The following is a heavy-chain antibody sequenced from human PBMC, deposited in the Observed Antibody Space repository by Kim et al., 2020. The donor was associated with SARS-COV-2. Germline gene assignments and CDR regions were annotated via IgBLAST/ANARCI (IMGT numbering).Heavy chain of an antibody. CDR3: ARDLRKNRYFDY. J-gene: IGHJ4*02. V-gene: IGHV3-33*05. D-gene: IGHD3-10*01. CDR2: ILYDGSKK. CDR1: GFTFSGSG. Sequence: GGSLRLSCAASGFTFSGSGMHWVRQAPGKGLEWMTLILYDGSKKFYAASVKGRFTISRDNSKNTLYLQMNSRRAEDTAVYYCARDLRKNRYFDYWGQGTLVTVSS.